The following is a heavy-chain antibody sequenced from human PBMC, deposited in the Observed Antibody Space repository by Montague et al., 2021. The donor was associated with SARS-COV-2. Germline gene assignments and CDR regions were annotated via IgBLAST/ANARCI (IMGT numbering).Heavy chain of an antibody. CDR1: GFSLSTSGMC. V-gene: IGHV2-70*01. J-gene: IGHJ6*02. Sequence: PALVKPTQTLTLTCTFSGFSLSTSGMCVSWIRQPPGKALEWFALIDWDDDKYYSTSLKTRLTISKVTSKNQVVLTMTNMDPVDTATYYCARMPYDILTGSGYYGMDVWGQGTTVTVSS. D-gene: IGHD3-9*01. CDR3: ARMPYDILTGSGYYGMDV. CDR2: IDWDDDK.